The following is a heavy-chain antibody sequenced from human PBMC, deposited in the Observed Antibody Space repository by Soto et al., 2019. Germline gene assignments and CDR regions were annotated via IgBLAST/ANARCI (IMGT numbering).Heavy chain of an antibody. Sequence: QVQLVQSGAEVKKPGASVKVSCKASGYTFTSYAMHWVRQAPGQRLEWMGWINAGNGNTKYSQKFQGRFTITRDTSASTAYMELSSLRSEDTAVYYCARDIMAAAPDYWGQGTLVTVSS. D-gene: IGHD6-13*01. CDR1: GYTFTSYA. V-gene: IGHV1-3*01. J-gene: IGHJ4*02. CDR3: ARDIMAAAPDY. CDR2: INAGNGNT.